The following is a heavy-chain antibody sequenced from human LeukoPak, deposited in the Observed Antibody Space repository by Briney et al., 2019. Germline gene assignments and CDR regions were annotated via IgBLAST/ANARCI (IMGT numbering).Heavy chain of an antibody. D-gene: IGHD1-26*01. CDR1: GFTFSSYA. CDR3: AKDKIVGDGRWDFDH. CDR2: IVGSSGNT. Sequence: GGSLRLSCAASGFTFSSYAMTWVRQAPGKGLEWVSGIVGSSGNTYYADSVKGRFTISRDISKSTLYLQMNSLRVEDTAQYYCAKDKIVGDGRWDFDHWGRGTLVTVSS. J-gene: IGHJ5*02. V-gene: IGHV3-23*01.